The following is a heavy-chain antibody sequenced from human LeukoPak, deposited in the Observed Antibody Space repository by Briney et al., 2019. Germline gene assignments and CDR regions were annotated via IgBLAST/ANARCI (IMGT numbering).Heavy chain of an antibody. D-gene: IGHD3-3*01. V-gene: IGHV4-4*07. CDR1: GGSISSYY. J-gene: IGHJ4*02. CDR3: ARRDFWSGFDY. Sequence: SETLSLTFTVSGGSISSYYWSWIRLPAGKGLEWIGRVYTSGSTNYNPSLKSRVTMSVDTSKNQFSLKLSSVTAADTAVYYCARRDFWSGFDYWGQGTLVTVSS. CDR2: VYTSGST.